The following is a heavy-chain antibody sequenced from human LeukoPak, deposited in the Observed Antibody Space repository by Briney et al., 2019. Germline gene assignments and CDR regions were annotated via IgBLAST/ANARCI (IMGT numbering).Heavy chain of an antibody. CDR3: ARVSSSSWWALDY. Sequence: GGSLRLSCAASGFTFSSYWMHWVRQAPGKGLVWVSRIKGDGSSTTYADSVKGRFTISRDNAKNTLYLQMNSLRAEDTAVYYCARVSSSSWWALDYWGQGTLVTVSS. CDR1: GFTFSSYW. CDR2: IKGDGSST. D-gene: IGHD6-13*01. V-gene: IGHV3-74*01. J-gene: IGHJ4*02.